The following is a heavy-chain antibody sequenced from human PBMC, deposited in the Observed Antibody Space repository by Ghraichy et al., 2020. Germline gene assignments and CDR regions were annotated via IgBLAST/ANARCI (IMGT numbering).Heavy chain of an antibody. Sequence: ASVKVSCKASGYTFTGYYMHWVRQAPGQGLEWMGWINPNSGGTNYAQKFQGWVTMTRDTSISTAYMELSRLRSDDTAVYYCARDRNYYDSSGYYSAIDAFDIWGQGTMVTVSS. V-gene: IGHV1-2*04. CDR1: GYTFTGYY. J-gene: IGHJ3*02. CDR3: ARDRNYYDSSGYYSAIDAFDI. D-gene: IGHD3-22*01. CDR2: INPNSGGT.